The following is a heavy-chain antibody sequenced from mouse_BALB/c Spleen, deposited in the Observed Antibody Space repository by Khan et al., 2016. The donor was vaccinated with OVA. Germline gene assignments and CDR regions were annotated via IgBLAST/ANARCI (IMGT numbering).Heavy chain of an antibody. D-gene: IGHD2-14*01. Sequence: EVELVESGPDLVKPGASVKISCKASGYSFTVYYMSWVKQSHGKSPEWIGRVNPNNGNTNYNQKFKDKAILTVDKSSNTAYMELRSLTSEDSAVYYCARGYDFFAYWGQGLLVTVSA. V-gene: IGHV1-26*01. J-gene: IGHJ3*01. CDR3: ARGYDFFAY. CDR2: VNPNNGNT. CDR1: GYSFTVYY.